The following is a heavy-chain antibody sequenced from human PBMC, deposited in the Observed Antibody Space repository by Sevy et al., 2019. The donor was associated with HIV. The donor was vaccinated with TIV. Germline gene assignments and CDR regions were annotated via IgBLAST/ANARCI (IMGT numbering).Heavy chain of an antibody. CDR1: GASISSYY. CDR2: VFYSGST. CDR3: AGANGPGRLGLLGGFDF. Sequence: SETLSLTCTVSGASISSYYWSWIRQPPGKGLEWIGYVFYSGSTNYNPSLKSRVTISVDTSKSQFSLKLNSVNAADTAVDYCAGANGPGRLGLLGGFDFWGQGTLVTVSS. D-gene: IGHD7-27*01. J-gene: IGHJ4*02. V-gene: IGHV4-59*01.